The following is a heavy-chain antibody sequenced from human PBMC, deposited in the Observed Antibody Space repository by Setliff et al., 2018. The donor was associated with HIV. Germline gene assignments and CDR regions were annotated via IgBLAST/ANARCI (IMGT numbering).Heavy chain of an antibody. V-gene: IGHV4-4*08. J-gene: IGHJ4*01. Sequence: KPSETLSLTCTVSNGSFGTYYWSWIRQPPGKGPQWIGYIYPTGSTNYNPSLRSRVTISLDTSKNQFSLILTSLTAADTATYFCARTSYLWGSYRFSPFDSWGHGTLVTVSS. CDR1: NGSFGTYY. CDR2: IYPTGST. D-gene: IGHD3-16*02. CDR3: ARTSYLWGSYRFSPFDS.